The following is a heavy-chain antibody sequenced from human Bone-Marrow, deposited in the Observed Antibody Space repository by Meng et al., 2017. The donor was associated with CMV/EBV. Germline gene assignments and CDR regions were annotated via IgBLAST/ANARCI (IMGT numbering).Heavy chain of an antibody. D-gene: IGHD3-3*01. CDR2: IYYSGST. J-gene: IGHJ4*02. CDR3: ARALSITIFGVHYYFDY. Sequence: SETLSLTCTVSGGSISSSSYYWGWVRQPPGKGLEWIGSIYYSGSTYYNPSLKSQVTISVDTSKNQFSLKLSSVTAANTAVYYCARALSITIFGVHYYFDYWGQGTLVTVSS. V-gene: IGHV4-39*07. CDR1: GGSISSSSYY.